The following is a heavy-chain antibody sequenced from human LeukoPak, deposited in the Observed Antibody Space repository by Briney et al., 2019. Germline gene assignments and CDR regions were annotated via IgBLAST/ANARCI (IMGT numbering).Heavy chain of an antibody. CDR2: IYSGGST. J-gene: IGHJ1*01. Sequence: GGSLRLSCAASGFIVSNNYMSWVRQAPGKGLEWVSVIYSGGSTFYSDSVKGRFTISRDNSKNTLYLQMNSLSAEDTAVYYCASDSYSPEYFQHWGQGTLVTVSS. CDR1: GFIVSNNY. CDR3: ASDSYSPEYFQH. D-gene: IGHD2-15*01. V-gene: IGHV3-66*01.